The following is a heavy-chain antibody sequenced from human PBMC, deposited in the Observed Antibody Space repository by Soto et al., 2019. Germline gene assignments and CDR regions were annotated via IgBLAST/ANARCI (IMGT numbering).Heavy chain of an antibody. D-gene: IGHD2-15*01. J-gene: IGHJ4*02. Sequence: SETLSLTCAVYGGSFSDYHWAWIRQSPGKGLEWIGEINHRGSTNYNPSLKSRVIMSVDTSKNLFSLKLSSVTAADTAVFYCARDSGYCGGGNCYYFFDFWGQGTLVTVSS. CDR3: ARDSGYCGGGNCYYFFDF. CDR2: INHRGST. CDR1: GGSFSDYH. V-gene: IGHV4-34*01.